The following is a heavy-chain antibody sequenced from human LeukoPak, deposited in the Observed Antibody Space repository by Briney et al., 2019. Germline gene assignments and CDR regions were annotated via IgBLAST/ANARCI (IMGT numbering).Heavy chain of an antibody. Sequence: ASVKVSCKASGYTFTSYGISWVRQAPGQGLEWMGWISAYNGNTNYAQKLQGRVTMTTDMSTSTAYMELRSLRSDDTAVYYCARDLDYYQDYGSGSYYWFDPWGQGTLVTVSS. D-gene: IGHD3-10*01. CDR2: ISAYNGNT. CDR1: GYTFTSYG. J-gene: IGHJ5*02. CDR3: ARDLDYYQDYGSGSYYWFDP. V-gene: IGHV1-18*04.